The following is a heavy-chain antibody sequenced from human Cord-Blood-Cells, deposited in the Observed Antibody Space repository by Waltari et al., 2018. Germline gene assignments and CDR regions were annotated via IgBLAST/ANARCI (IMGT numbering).Heavy chain of an antibody. J-gene: IGHJ4*02. Sequence: AGLLKPSETLSLTCAVYGGSFSGYYWSWIRQPPGKGLEWIGEINHSGSTNYNPSLKSRVTISVDTSKNQFSLKLSSVTAADTAVYYCARGDEVRLWGSGVLPKNYYFDYWGQGTLVTVSS. CDR1: GGSFSGYY. V-gene: IGHV4-34*01. CDR3: ARGDEVRLWGSGVLPKNYYFDY. D-gene: IGHD3-16*01. CDR2: INHSGST.